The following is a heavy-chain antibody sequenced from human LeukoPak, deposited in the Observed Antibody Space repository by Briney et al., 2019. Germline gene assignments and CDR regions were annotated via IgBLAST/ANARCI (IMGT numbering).Heavy chain of an antibody. Sequence: PSETLSLTCTVSGDSITGYYWSWIRQSPGKGLEWIGYIYYSGSTNYSSSLKSRVTISVDTSKNQFSLKLSSLTAADTAVYYCARYWEDNIRSFDYWGQGTLVTVSS. J-gene: IGHJ4*02. V-gene: IGHV4-59*01. D-gene: IGHD1-26*01. CDR3: ARYWEDNIRSFDY. CDR2: IYYSGST. CDR1: GDSITGYY.